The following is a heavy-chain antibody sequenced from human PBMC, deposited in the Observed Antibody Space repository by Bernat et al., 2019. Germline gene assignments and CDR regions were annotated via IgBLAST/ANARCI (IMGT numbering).Heavy chain of an antibody. CDR2: VYNIGRT. J-gene: IGHJ4*02. CDR3: ARQYGSGSYGWLV. CDR1: GGSISSSSHF. D-gene: IGHD6-19*01. V-gene: IGHV4-39*01. Sequence: QLQLQESGPGLVKPSATLSLTCTVSGGSISSSSHFWGWIRQPPGKGLEWVGSVYNIGRTYSNPSLQSRLTITVDTSKNQFSLRLSSATAADTAVYYCARQYGSGSYGWLVCGQGALVTVSS.